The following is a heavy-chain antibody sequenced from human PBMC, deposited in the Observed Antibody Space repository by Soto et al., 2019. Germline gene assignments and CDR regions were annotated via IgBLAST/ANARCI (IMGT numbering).Heavy chain of an antibody. CDR1: GFSLSTTGVG. D-gene: IGHD2-21*01. Sequence: QIILKESGPTLVKPTQTLTLTCTFSGFSLSTTGVGVGWIRQPPGKALEWLALIYWDDDKRYNPSLKSRLTITKDTSKNQVVLTMTNMDPVDTATYYCVQSRCGGDCLQSYSSHSYYGLDVWGQGTTVTVSS. CDR3: VQSRCGGDCLQSYSSHSYYGLDV. V-gene: IGHV2-5*02. CDR2: IYWDDDK. J-gene: IGHJ6*02.